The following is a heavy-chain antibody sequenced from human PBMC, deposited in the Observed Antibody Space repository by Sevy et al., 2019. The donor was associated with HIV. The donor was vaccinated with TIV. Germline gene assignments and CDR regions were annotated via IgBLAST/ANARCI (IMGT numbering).Heavy chain of an antibody. J-gene: IGHJ4*02. D-gene: IGHD2-2*01. CDR2: IRSKTNNYAT. CDR1: GFTFSGSA. Sequence: GGSLRLSCAASGFTFSGSAMHWVRRAPGKGLEWVGRIRSKTNNYATEYGGSVKGRFTISRDDSKNKAYLQMNSLKIEDTAVYYCTRRVGSTSEIDYWGQGTLVTVSS. V-gene: IGHV3-73*01. CDR3: TRRVGSTSEIDY.